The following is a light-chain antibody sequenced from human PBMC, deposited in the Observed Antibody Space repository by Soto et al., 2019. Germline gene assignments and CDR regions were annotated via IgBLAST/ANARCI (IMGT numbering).Light chain of an antibody. V-gene: IGLV2-14*01. J-gene: IGLJ1*01. Sequence: QSALTQPASVSGSPGQSITISCTGTSSDVGGYEFVSWYQQHPDNAPKLIIYDVSDRPSGESSRFSGSKSANTASLTISGLQAEDEADYYCSSYAGNNNLAVFGTGTKVTVL. CDR2: DVS. CDR1: SSDVGGYEF. CDR3: SSYAGNNNLAV.